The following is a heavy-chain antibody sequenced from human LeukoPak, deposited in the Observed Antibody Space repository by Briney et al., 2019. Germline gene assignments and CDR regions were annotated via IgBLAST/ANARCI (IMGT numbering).Heavy chain of an antibody. J-gene: IGHJ5*02. V-gene: IGHV3-9*01. CDR2: ISWNSGSI. Sequence: PGRSLRLSCAASGFTFDDYAMHWVRQAPGKGLEWVSGISWNSGSIGYADSVKGRFTISRDNAKNSLYLQMNSLRADDTAVYFCARDDYGDSKGWFDPWGQGTLVTVSS. CDR1: GFTFDDYA. CDR3: ARDDYGDSKGWFDP. D-gene: IGHD4-17*01.